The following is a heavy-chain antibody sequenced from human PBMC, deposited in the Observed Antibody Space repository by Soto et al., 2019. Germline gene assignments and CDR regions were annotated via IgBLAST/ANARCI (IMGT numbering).Heavy chain of an antibody. J-gene: IGHJ5*02. V-gene: IGHV3-7*05. D-gene: IGHD2-2*01. CDR2: IKQDGNEG. CDR3: ARDGPLSSPTSGWFDP. Sequence: EVQVVDSGGGLVQPGGSLRLSCVASGFTFSSYWMSWVRQAPGKGLEWVANIKQDGNEGHYMDSVKGRLTISRDNAKNSLDLLMNSLKTEDTAVYYCARDGPLSSPTSGWFDPWGQGTLVIVSS. CDR1: GFTFSSYW.